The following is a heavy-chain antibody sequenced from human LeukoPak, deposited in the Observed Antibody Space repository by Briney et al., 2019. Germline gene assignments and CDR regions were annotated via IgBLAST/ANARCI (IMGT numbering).Heavy chain of an antibody. D-gene: IGHD4-17*01. CDR3: ARDPNGDYIGAFDM. CDR1: GFTVSSNY. CDR2: IYSGGST. Sequence: GGSLRLSCAASGFTVSSNYMSWVRQAPGKGLEWVSVIYSGGSTYYADSVKGRFTISRDNAKNSLYLQMNSLRAEDTATYYCARDPNGDYIGAFDMWGQGTVVTVSS. J-gene: IGHJ3*02. V-gene: IGHV3-53*01.